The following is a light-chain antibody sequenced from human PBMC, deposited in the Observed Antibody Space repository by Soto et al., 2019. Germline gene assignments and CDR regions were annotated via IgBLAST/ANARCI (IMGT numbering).Light chain of an antibody. CDR2: EVS. CDR3: SSYTSSRTLYV. J-gene: IGLJ1*01. V-gene: IGLV2-14*01. Sequence: QSALTQPASVSGSPGQSITISCTGTSSDVGGSNYVSWYQHHPGKAPKLMIYEVSNRPSGVSNRFSGSKSGNTASLTISGLQAEDEADYYCSSYTSSRTLYVFGTGTKVTVL. CDR1: SSDVGGSNY.